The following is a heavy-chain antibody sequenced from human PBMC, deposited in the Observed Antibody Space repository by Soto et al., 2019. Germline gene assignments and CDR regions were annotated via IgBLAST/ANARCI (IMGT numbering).Heavy chain of an antibody. J-gene: IGHJ4*02. Sequence: GGSLRLSCAASGFTFDDYAMHWVRQAPGKGLEWVSGISWNSGSIGYADSVKGRFTISRDNAKNSLYLQMNSLRAEDTALYYCAKDMSPFWVCYGDYVCYFDYWGQGTLVTVSS. CDR3: AKDMSPFWVCYGDYVCYFDY. V-gene: IGHV3-9*01. CDR1: GFTFDDYA. CDR2: ISWNSGSI. D-gene: IGHD4-17*01.